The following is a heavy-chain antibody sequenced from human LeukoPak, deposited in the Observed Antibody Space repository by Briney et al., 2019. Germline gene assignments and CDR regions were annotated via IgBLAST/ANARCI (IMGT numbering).Heavy chain of an antibody. CDR3: VKDYQVGNSPAFGDY. Sequence: GGSLRLSCVASGFTFSSSWMSWVRRAPGKGLEWVSGLIENGATTYYADSVKGRFTISRDNSRNTMYLQMNSLRVEDTAVYYCVKDYQVGNSPAFGDYWGQGTLVTISS. D-gene: IGHD1-26*01. CDR1: GFTFSSSW. V-gene: IGHV3-23*01. CDR2: LIENGATT. J-gene: IGHJ4*02.